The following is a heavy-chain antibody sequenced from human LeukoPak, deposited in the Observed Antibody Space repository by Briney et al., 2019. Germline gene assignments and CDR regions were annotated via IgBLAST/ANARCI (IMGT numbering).Heavy chain of an antibody. CDR2: IYHSGGT. CDR3: ARVLAAADH. CDR1: GYSISSGYY. V-gene: IGHV4-38-2*02. J-gene: IGHJ4*02. D-gene: IGHD6-13*01. Sequence: PSETLSLTCTVSGYSISSGYYWGWIRQPPGKGLEWIGSIYHSGGTYYNPSLKSRVTISVDTSKNQFSLKLSSVTAADTAVYYCARVLAAADHWGQGTLVTVSS.